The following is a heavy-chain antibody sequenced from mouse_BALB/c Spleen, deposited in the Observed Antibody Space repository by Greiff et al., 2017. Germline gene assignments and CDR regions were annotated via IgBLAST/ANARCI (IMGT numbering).Heavy chain of an antibody. Sequence: VKLMESGAELVRPGTSVKVSCKASGYAFTNYLIEWVKQRPGQGLEWIGVINPVSGGTNYNEKFKGKATLTADKSSSTAYMQRSSLTSDDSAVYFCARGDYYGSSRSYWYFDVWGAGTTVTVSS. J-gene: IGHJ1*01. D-gene: IGHD1-1*01. V-gene: IGHV1-54*01. CDR3: ARGDYYGSSRSYWYFDV. CDR2: INPVSGGT. CDR1: GYAFTNYL.